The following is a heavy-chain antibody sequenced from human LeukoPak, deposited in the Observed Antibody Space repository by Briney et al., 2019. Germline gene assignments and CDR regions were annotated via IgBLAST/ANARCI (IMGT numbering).Heavy chain of an antibody. CDR1: GAPIRGYS. Sequence: SETLSLTCTVSGAPIRGYSWTWIRQPPVKGLEWIGLIYDSGSTTYNPSLKSRVSMSIDTSKNQFSLRLSSVTAADTAVYYCVRFLGVTAIDYWGQGTLVTVSS. V-gene: IGHV4-59*08. CDR3: VRFLGVTAIDY. D-gene: IGHD2-21*02. J-gene: IGHJ4*02. CDR2: IYDSGST.